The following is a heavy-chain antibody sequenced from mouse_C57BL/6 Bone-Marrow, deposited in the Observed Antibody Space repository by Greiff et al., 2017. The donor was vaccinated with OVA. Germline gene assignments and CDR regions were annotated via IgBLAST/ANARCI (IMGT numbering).Heavy chain of an antibody. V-gene: IGHV5-6*01. D-gene: IGHD1-1*01. CDR2: ISSGGSYT. CDR3: ARLPITTVVEGYAMDY. J-gene: IGHJ4*01. Sequence: EVKLQESGGDLVKPGGSLKLSCAASGFTFSSYGMSWVRQTPDKRLEWVATISSGGSYTYYPDSVKGRFTISRDNAKNTLYLQMSSLKSEDTAMYYCARLPITTVVEGYAMDYWGQGTSVTVSS. CDR1: GFTFSSYG.